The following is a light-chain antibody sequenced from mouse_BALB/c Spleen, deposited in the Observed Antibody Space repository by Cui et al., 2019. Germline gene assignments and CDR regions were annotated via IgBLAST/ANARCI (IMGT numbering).Light chain of an antibody. J-gene: IGKJ1*01. Sequence: EILLTQSPAIIAASPGEKVTITCSASSSVSYMNWYQQKPGSSPKIWIYGISNLASGVPARFSGSGSGTSFPFTINSMEAEDVATYYCQQRSSYPRTFGGGTKLEIK. CDR3: QQRSSYPRT. V-gene: IGKV4-90*01. CDR2: GIS. CDR1: SSVSY.